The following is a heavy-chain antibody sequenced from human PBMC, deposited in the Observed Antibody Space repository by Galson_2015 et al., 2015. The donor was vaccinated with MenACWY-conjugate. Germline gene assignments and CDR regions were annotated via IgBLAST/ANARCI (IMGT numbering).Heavy chain of an antibody. V-gene: IGHV3-74*01. J-gene: IGHJ3*01. CDR1: GFTFSNYW. Sequence: SLRLSCAASGFTFSNYWMHWVRQGPGKGLEWLSRIDNDGNRITYADSVKGRFTISRDNAKNTLYLQINSVRADDTAVYYCSRGGEAKLSIVGGISESWGQGTTVTVSS. CDR3: SRGGEAKLSIVGGISES. D-gene: IGHD1-26*01. CDR2: IDNDGNRI.